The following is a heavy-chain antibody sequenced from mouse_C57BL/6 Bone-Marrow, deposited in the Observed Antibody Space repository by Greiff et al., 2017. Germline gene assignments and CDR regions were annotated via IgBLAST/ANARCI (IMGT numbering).Heavy chain of an antibody. CDR3: ALLGGGY. V-gene: IGHV1-50*01. D-gene: IGHD4-1*01. Sequence: QVQLQQPGAELVKPGASVKLSCKASGYTFTSYWMQWVKQRPGQGLEWIGEIDPSDSYTNYNQKFKGNATLTVATSSSTAYMQLSSLTSEDSAVYYCALLGGGYWGQGTTLTVSS. CDR1: GYTFTSYW. CDR2: IDPSDSYT. J-gene: IGHJ2*01.